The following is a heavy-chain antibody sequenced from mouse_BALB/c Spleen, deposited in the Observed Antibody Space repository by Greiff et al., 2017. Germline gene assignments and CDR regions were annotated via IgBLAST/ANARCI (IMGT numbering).Heavy chain of an antibody. CDR2: INPSNGGT. D-gene: IGHD2-14*01. V-gene: IGHV1S81*02. CDR1: GYTFTSYY. J-gene: IGHJ2*01. CDR3: TRYYRYDGYFDY. Sequence: VQLQQSGAELVKPGASVKLSCKASGYTFTSYYMYWVKQRPGQGLEWIGEINPSNGGTNFNEKFKSKATLTVDKSSSTAYMQLSSLTSEDSAVYYCTRYYRYDGYFDYWGQGTTLTVSS.